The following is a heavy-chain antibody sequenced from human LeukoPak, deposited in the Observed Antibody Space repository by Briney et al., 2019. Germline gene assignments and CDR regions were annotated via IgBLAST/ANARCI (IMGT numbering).Heavy chain of an antibody. V-gene: IGHV3-73*01. CDR3: TVPQSGGNWFDP. J-gene: IGHJ5*02. D-gene: IGHD3-16*01. Sequence: QPGGSPRLSCAASGFTFSDSAIHWVRQASGKGLEWVGRIRGKGFSDPPAYAASVKDRFTISRDDSESTAYLQMNSLKAEDTAVYYCTVPQSGGNWFDPWGPGTQVTVSS. CDR1: GFTFSDSA. CDR2: IRGKGFSDPP.